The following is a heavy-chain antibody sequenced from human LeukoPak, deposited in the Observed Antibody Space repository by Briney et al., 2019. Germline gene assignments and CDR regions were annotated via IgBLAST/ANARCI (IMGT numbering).Heavy chain of an antibody. Sequence: PGGSLRLSCAASGFTFSSYGMHWVRQAPGKGLEWVAFIRYDGSNKYYADSVKGRFTISRDNSKNTLYLQMNSLRAEDTAVYYCASQRPGYDILTGGRGDAFDIWGQGTMVTVSS. CDR1: GFTFSSYG. V-gene: IGHV3-30*02. CDR3: ASQRPGYDILTGGRGDAFDI. J-gene: IGHJ3*02. CDR2: IRYDGSNK. D-gene: IGHD3-9*01.